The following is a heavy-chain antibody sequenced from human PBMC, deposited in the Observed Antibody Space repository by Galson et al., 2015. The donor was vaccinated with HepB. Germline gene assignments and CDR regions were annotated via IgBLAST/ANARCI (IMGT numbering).Heavy chain of an antibody. CDR2: TYYRSKWYN. J-gene: IGHJ3*02. CDR1: GDSVSSTSAA. Sequence: CAISGDSVSSTSAAWNWIRQSPSRGLEWLGRTYYRSKWYNDYAVSVKSRITINPDTSKNQFSLQLNSVTPEDTAVYYCARELYSSGLANDAFDIWGQGTMVTVSS. V-gene: IGHV6-1*01. D-gene: IGHD6-19*01. CDR3: ARELYSSGLANDAFDI.